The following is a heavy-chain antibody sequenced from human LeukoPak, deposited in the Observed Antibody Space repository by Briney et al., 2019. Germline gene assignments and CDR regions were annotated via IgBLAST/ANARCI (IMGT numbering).Heavy chain of an antibody. CDR3: ARGVLFSGDYGGGFDY. D-gene: IGHD4-17*01. V-gene: IGHV4-59*01. CDR1: GGSISSYY. J-gene: IGHJ4*02. Sequence: SETLSLTCTVSGGSISSYYWSWIRQPPGKGLEWIGYIYYSGSTNYNPSLKSRVTISVDTSKNQFSLKLSSVTAAHTAVYYCARGVLFSGDYGGGFDYWGQGTLVTVSS. CDR2: IYYSGST.